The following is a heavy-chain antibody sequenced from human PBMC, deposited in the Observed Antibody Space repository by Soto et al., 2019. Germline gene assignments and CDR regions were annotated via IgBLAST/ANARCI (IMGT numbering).Heavy chain of an antibody. J-gene: IGHJ6*02. Sequence: SETLSLTCTVSGGSISSYYWSWIRQPPGKGLEWIGYIYYSGITNYNPSLKSRVTVSVDTSKNQFSLKLSSVTAADTAVYYCARYKSNYYYGMDVWGQGTTVTVSS. D-gene: IGHD1-20*01. V-gene: IGHV4-59*01. CDR1: GGSISSYY. CDR3: ARYKSNYYYGMDV. CDR2: IYYSGIT.